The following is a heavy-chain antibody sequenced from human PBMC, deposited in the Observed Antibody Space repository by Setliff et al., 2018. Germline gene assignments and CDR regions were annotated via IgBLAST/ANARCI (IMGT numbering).Heavy chain of an antibody. J-gene: IGHJ4*02. Sequence: PSETLSLTCTVSGDSISGVSHYWGWIRQSPGRGLEWLGSIDYSGNTFYNPSLKSRVSMSVDTSTKQFSLMLSSMTAADATVYYCARHRRSCSGASCHFDYWGRGALVTRLL. CDR1: GDSISGVSHY. V-gene: IGHV4-39*01. CDR3: ARHRRSCSGASCHFDY. D-gene: IGHD2-15*01. CDR2: IDYSGNT.